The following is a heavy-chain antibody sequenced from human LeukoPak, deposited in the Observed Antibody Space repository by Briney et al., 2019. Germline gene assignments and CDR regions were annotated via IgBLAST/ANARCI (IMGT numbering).Heavy chain of an antibody. CDR1: GYTFTDYY. Sequence: EASVKVSCKASGYTFTDYYIHWVRQAPGQGPEWMGWINSNTGDTKYAQKFQDRVTLTQDTSISTAYMELSRLESDDTAVFYCARGRWLQLWGDYCGQGTPLTVSS. V-gene: IGHV1-2*02. CDR2: INSNTGDT. CDR3: ARGRWLQLWGDY. D-gene: IGHD5-18*01. J-gene: IGHJ4*02.